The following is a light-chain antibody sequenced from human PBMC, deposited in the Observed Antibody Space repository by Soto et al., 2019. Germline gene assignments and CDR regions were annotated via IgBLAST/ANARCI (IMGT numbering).Light chain of an antibody. V-gene: IGLV2-14*01. CDR1: NSDVGRYNY. CDR2: EVS. Sequence: QSALTQPASVSGSPGQSITISCTGTNSDVGRYNYVSWYQQQPGKAPKLMIYEVSNRPSGVSNRFSGSKSGNTASLTISGLQAEDEVDYYCSAYTTSSTAYVFAIGTKVT. CDR3: SAYTTSSTAYV. J-gene: IGLJ1*01.